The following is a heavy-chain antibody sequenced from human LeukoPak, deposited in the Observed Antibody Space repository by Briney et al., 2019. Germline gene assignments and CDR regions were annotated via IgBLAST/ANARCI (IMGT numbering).Heavy chain of an antibody. CDR2: IYSGGST. CDR3: ARSKGSFSGWSMGSYFDY. Sequence: GGSLRLSCAASGFTVSSNYMSWVRQAPGKGLEWVSVIYSGGSTYYADSVKGRFTISRDNSKNTLYLQMNSLRAEDTAVYYCARSKGSFSGWSMGSYFDYWGQGTLVTVSS. D-gene: IGHD6-19*01. V-gene: IGHV3-53*01. J-gene: IGHJ4*02. CDR1: GFTVSSNY.